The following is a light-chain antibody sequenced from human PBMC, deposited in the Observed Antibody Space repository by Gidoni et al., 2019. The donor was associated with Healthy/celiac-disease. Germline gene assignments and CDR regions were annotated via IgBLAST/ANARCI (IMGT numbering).Light chain of an antibody. CDR3: QQYYSYPT. Sequence: AIRLTQSPSSLSASTGDRVPITCRASQGISSYLAWYQQKPGKAPKLLIYAASTLQSGVPSRFSGSGSGTDFTLTISCLQSEDLATYYCQQYYSYPTFGGGTKVEIK. CDR2: AAS. J-gene: IGKJ4*01. V-gene: IGKV1-8*01. CDR1: QGISSY.